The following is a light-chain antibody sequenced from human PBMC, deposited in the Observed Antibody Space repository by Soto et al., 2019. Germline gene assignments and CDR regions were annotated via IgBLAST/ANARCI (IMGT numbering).Light chain of an antibody. Sequence: QSALTQPASVSGSPGQSITISCTGTSSDVGGYHYVSWYQQHPGKAPKVMIYDVSNRPSGVSNRFSGSKSGNTASLTISGLQAEDEADYYCTSYTGNNTVVFGGGTQLTVL. CDR3: TSYTGNNTVV. V-gene: IGLV2-14*01. CDR1: SSDVGGYHY. CDR2: DVS. J-gene: IGLJ2*01.